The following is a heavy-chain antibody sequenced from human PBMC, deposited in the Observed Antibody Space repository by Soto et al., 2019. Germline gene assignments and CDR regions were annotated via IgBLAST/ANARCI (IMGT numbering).Heavy chain of an antibody. D-gene: IGHD2-2*01. V-gene: IGHV3-23*01. CDR2: ISGSGGST. CDR1: GFTFSSHA. Sequence: GGSLRLSCAASGFTFSSHAMSWVRQAPGKWLEWVSAISGSGGSTYYADSVKGRFTISRDNSKNTLYLQMNSLRAEDTAVYYCAKVRHCSSTSCYYYFDHWGQGXLVTVYS. CDR3: AKVRHCSSTSCYYYFDH. J-gene: IGHJ4*02.